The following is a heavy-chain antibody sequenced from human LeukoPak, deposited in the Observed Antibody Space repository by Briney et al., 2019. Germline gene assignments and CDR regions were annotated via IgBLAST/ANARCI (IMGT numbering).Heavy chain of an antibody. CDR2: IYTSGST. CDR1: GGSISSYY. J-gene: IGHJ4*02. D-gene: IGHD3-22*01. V-gene: IGHV4-4*09. CDR3: ARHYYDSSGHKYYFDY. Sequence: SETLSLTCTVSGGSISSYYWSWIRQPPGKGLEWIGYIYTSGSTNYNPSLKSRVTISVDTSKNQFSLKLSSVTAADTAVYYCARHYYDSSGHKYYFDYWGQGTLVTVSS.